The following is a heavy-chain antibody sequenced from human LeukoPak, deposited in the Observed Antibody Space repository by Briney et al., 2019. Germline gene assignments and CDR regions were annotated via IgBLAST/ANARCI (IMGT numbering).Heavy chain of an antibody. Sequence: PGGSLRLSCAVSGFTFSGYAMNWVRQAPGKGLEWVSAISGSGGSTYYADSVKGRFTISRDNSKNTLYLQMNSLRAEDTAVYYCAKAEVRGVIITSFDYWGQGTLVTVSS. D-gene: IGHD3-10*01. V-gene: IGHV3-23*01. CDR3: AKAEVRGVIITSFDY. CDR2: ISGSGGST. CDR1: GFTFSGYA. J-gene: IGHJ4*02.